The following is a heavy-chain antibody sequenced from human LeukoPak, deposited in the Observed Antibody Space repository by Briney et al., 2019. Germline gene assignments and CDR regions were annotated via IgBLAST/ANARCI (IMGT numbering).Heavy chain of an antibody. CDR2: IYYSGST. Sequence: SKTLSLTCTVSGGSISSSSYYWGWIRQPPGKGLEWIGSIYYSGSTYYNPPLKSRVTISVDTSKNQFSLKLSSVTAADTAVYYCARVPSAGTKYYDILTGLFDYWGRGTLVTVSS. V-gene: IGHV4-39*07. D-gene: IGHD3-9*01. J-gene: IGHJ4*02. CDR3: ARVPSAGTKYYDILTGLFDY. CDR1: GGSISSSSYY.